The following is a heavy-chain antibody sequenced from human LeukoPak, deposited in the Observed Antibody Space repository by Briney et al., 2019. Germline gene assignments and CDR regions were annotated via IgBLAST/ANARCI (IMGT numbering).Heavy chain of an antibody. CDR3: AQSSGPMDV. D-gene: IGHD3-10*01. CDR1: GFTVSNYA. V-gene: IGHV3-21*01. J-gene: IGHJ6*02. CDR2: ISSSSSYI. Sequence: PGGSLRLSCAASGFTVSNYAMYWVRQAPGKGLEWVSSISSSSSYIYYADSVKGRFTISRDNAKNSLYLQMNSLRAEDTAVYYCAQSSGPMDVWGQGTTVTVSS.